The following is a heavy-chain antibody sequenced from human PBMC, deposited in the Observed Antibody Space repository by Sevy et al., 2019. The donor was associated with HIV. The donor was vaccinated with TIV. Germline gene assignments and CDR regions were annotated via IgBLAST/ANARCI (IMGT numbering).Heavy chain of an antibody. Sequence: ASVKVSCKASGYSFTGFYIHWMRQAPGQGLEWMGWINPNNGDAKYAQKYQGRVTMTRDTSATTTYMGLTSLRSDETAMYYCVRGYFGSGSYRLLYWGQGAPVTVSS. D-gene: IGHD3-10*01. CDR1: GYSFTGFY. CDR2: INPNNGDA. CDR3: VRGYFGSGSYRLLY. J-gene: IGHJ4*02. V-gene: IGHV1-2*02.